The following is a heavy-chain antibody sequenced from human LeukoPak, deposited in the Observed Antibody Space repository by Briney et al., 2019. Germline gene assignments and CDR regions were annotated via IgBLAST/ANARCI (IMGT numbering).Heavy chain of an antibody. V-gene: IGHV3-7*01. CDR1: GFTFNNYW. CDR3: VRNLPGAGY. J-gene: IGHJ4*02. CDR2: IKTDGSET. D-gene: IGHD3-9*01. Sequence: GSPRLACGASGFTFNNYWVSWVRQAPGKGLEWVANIKTDGSETYYVDAVKGRFTISRDNAKNSLYLQMNNLRVEDTAVYYCVRNLPGAGYWGQGTLVIVSS.